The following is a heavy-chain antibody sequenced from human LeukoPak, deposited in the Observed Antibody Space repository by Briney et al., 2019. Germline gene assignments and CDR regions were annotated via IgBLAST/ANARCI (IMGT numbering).Heavy chain of an antibody. CDR2: MNPNSGNT. Sequence: ASVKVSCKASGGTFSSYAISWVRQAPGQGLEWMGWMNPNSGNTGYAQKFQGRVTMTRNTSISTAYMELSSLRSEDTAVYYCARGLSIVGAIYYYYYGMDVWGQGTTVTVSS. CDR3: ARGLSIVGAIYYYYYGMDV. CDR1: GGTFSSYA. V-gene: IGHV1-8*02. D-gene: IGHD1-26*01. J-gene: IGHJ6*02.